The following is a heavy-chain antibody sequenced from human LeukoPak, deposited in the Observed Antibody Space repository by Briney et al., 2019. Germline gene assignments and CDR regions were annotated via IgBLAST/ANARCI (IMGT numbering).Heavy chain of an antibody. CDR3: ARGARIVGDPGAFDI. CDR2: IGTAGDT. V-gene: IGHV3-13*01. D-gene: IGHD1-26*01. Sequence: PGGSLRLSCAASGFTFSSYDMHWVRQATGKGLEWVSAIGTAGDTYYPGSVKGRFTISRENAKNSLYLQMNSLRAGDTAVYYCARGARIVGDPGAFDIWGQGTMVTVSS. J-gene: IGHJ3*02. CDR1: GFTFSSYD.